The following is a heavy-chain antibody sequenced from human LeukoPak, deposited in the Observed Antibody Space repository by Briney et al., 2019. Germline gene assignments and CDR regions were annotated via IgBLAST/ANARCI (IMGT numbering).Heavy chain of an antibody. Sequence: PGGSLRLSCAASGSTFSSYAMSWVRQAPGKGLEWVSAISGSGGSTYYADSVKGRFTISRDNSKNTLYLQMNSLRAEDTAVYYCARVLGGSGTNYWGQGTLVTVSS. CDR1: GSTFSSYA. D-gene: IGHD3-16*01. V-gene: IGHV3-23*01. J-gene: IGHJ4*02. CDR2: ISGSGGST. CDR3: ARVLGGSGTNY.